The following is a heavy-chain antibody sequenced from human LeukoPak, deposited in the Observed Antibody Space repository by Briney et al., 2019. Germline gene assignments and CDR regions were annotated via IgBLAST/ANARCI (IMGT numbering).Heavy chain of an antibody. J-gene: IGHJ4*02. D-gene: IGHD3-10*01. CDR3: ARVRRRGVRSFDY. CDR1: GFTFSSYS. CDR2: ISSSSSFI. Sequence: GGSLRLSCAASGFTFSSYSMNWVRQAPGKGLEWVSSISSSSSFIYYADSVKGRFTISRDNAKNSLYLQMNSLRAEDTAVYYCARVRRRGVRSFDYWGQGTLVTVSS. V-gene: IGHV3-21*01.